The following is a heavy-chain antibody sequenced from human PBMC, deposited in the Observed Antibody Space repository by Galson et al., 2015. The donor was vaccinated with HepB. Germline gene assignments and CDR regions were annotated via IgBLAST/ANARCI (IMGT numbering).Heavy chain of an antibody. Sequence: CAISGDSDSRTSASWHWIRQSPSRGLEWLGRTYYRTKWYDDYEVSVRSRINVNPDTSKNQVSLHLNSVTPEDTAVYYCARGEHGNRVSLFDPWGQGILVTVSS. J-gene: IGHJ5*02. V-gene: IGHV6-1*01. CDR3: ARGEHGNRVSLFDP. D-gene: IGHD1-14*01. CDR2: TYYRTKWYD. CDR1: GDSDSRTSAS.